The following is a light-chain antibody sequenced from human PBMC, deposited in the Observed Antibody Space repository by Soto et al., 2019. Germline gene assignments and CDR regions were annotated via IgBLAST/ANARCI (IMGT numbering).Light chain of an antibody. CDR1: SSDVGGFNS. V-gene: IGLV2-14*03. Sequence: QSVLTQPASVSGSPGQSITISCTGTSSDVGGFNSVSWYQLRPGTAPKLILYDVVDRPSGVSYRFSGSKSGNTASLTISGLQAADEADYFCSSYTSTMTNVFGSGPKVTV. CDR2: DVV. CDR3: SSYTSTMTNV. J-gene: IGLJ1*01.